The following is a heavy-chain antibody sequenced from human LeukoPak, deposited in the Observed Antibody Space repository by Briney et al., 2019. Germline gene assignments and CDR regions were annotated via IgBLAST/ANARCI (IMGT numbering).Heavy chain of an antibody. Sequence: KTSETLSLTCTVSGGSISSYYWSWIRQPPGKGLEWIGYIYYSGSTNYNPSLKSRVTISVDTSKNQFSLKLSSVTAADTAVYYCARRTTYYDFWSGSPPRGAFDIWGQGTMVTVSS. J-gene: IGHJ3*02. CDR3: ARRTTYYDFWSGSPPRGAFDI. D-gene: IGHD3-3*01. V-gene: IGHV4-59*08. CDR2: IYYSGST. CDR1: GGSISSYY.